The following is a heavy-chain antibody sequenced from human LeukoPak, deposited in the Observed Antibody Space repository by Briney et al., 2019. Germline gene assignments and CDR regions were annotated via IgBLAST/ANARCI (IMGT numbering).Heavy chain of an antibody. D-gene: IGHD4-11*01. CDR2: INPNSGGT. Sequence: ASVKVSCKASGYTLTGYYMHWVRQAPGQGLEWMGRINPNSGGTNYAQKFQGRVTTTRDTSISTAYMELSRLRSDDTAVYYCARSRRLQSDYWGQGTLVTVSS. CDR1: GYTLTGYY. V-gene: IGHV1-2*06. CDR3: ARSRRLQSDY. J-gene: IGHJ4*02.